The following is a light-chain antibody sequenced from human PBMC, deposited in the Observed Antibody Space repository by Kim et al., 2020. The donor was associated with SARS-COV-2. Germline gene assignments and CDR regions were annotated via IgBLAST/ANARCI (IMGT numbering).Light chain of an antibody. V-gene: IGKV1-27*01. J-gene: IGKJ1*01. CDR2: GAS. CDR1: QGISNY. CDR3: QKYNGAPWT. Sequence: DIQMTQSPSSLSASVGDRVTITCRASQGISNYLAWYQQKPGKVPKVLIYGASALQSGVPSRFSGSGSGTDFTLIINNLQPEDAAVYYCQKYNGAPWTFGQGTKVDIK.